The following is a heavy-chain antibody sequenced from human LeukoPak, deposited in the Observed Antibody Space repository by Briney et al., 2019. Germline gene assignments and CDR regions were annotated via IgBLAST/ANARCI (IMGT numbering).Heavy chain of an antibody. J-gene: IGHJ4*02. V-gene: IGHV1-8*01. D-gene: IGHD3-16*02. CDR1: GYTFTSYD. CDR2: MNPNSGNT. Sequence: ASVKVSCKASGYTFTSYDINWVRQATGQGLEWMGWMNPNSGNTGYAQKFQGRVTMTRNTSISTAYMELSSLRSEDTAVYYCARGMITFGGVIVQGGPFDYWGQGTLVTVSS. CDR3: ARGMITFGGVIVQGGPFDY.